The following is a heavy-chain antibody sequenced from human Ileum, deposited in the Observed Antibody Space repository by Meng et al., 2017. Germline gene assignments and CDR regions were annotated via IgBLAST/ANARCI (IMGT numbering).Heavy chain of an antibody. CDR2: ISGSGGST. CDR1: GFTFSSPT. Sequence: GGSLRLSCAASGFTFSSPTMSWVRQAPGKGLEWVSAISGSGGSTYYADSVKGRFTISRDNSKNTLYLQMNSLSAEDTAIYYCAKDFSSTWYKDYWGQGTRVTCSS. D-gene: IGHD2-2*01. V-gene: IGHV3-23*01. J-gene: IGHJ4*02. CDR3: AKDFSSTWYKDY.